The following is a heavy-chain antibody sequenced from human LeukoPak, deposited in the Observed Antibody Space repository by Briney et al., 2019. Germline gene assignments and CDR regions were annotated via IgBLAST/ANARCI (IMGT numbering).Heavy chain of an antibody. CDR1: GFTFSSYS. D-gene: IGHD3-9*01. Sequence: GGSLRLSCAASGFTFSSYSMNWVRQAPGKGLEWVSSISSSSTYIYYADSVQGRFTISRDNAKNSLYLQMNSLRAEDTAVYYCTTVVLTYYDILTGYYGPADYWGQGTLVTVSS. CDR3: TTVVLTYYDILTGYYGPADY. CDR2: ISSSSTYI. V-gene: IGHV3-21*01. J-gene: IGHJ4*02.